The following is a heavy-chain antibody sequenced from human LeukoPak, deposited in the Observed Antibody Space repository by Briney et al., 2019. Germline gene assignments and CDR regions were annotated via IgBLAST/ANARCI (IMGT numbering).Heavy chain of an antibody. CDR2: ISLDGNNE. D-gene: IGHD5-18*01. Sequence: GRSLRLSCAASGFTFRNYYMHWVRQAPGKGLEWVAVISLDGNNEYYADSVKGRFSLSRDNSKNTLYMQMNSLRAEDTTVYYCAKGRYSYGWDYFDYWGQGTLVTVSS. V-gene: IGHV3-30-3*01. CDR1: GFTFRNYY. J-gene: IGHJ4*02. CDR3: AKGRYSYGWDYFDY.